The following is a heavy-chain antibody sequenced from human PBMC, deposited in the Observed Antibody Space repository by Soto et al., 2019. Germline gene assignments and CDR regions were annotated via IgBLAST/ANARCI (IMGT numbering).Heavy chain of an antibody. CDR2: IKSKTDGGTT. CDR3: TTDWGYDSSGYALDI. V-gene: IGHV3-15*01. D-gene: IGHD3-22*01. J-gene: IGHJ3*02. Sequence: GGSLRLSCAASGFTFSNAWMSWVRQAPGKGLEWVGRIKSKTDGGTTDYAAPVKGRFTISRDDSKNTLYLQMNSLKTEDTAVYYCTTDWGYDSSGYALDIWGQGTMVTVSS. CDR1: GFTFSNAW.